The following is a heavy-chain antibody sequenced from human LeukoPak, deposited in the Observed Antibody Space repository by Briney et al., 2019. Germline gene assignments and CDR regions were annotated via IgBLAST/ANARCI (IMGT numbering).Heavy chain of an antibody. Sequence: GGSLRLSCAASGFNFCSYAMNWVRQAPEKGLEWISILTNNGANTWYADSVNGRFTISRDNSKNTLYLQMNSLRAEDTAIYYCAKGTLGSCTGPRCYPLDSWGQGTLVTVSS. D-gene: IGHD2-15*01. CDR1: GFNFCSYA. CDR3: AKGTLGSCTGPRCYPLDS. V-gene: IGHV3-23*01. CDR2: LTNNGANT. J-gene: IGHJ4*02.